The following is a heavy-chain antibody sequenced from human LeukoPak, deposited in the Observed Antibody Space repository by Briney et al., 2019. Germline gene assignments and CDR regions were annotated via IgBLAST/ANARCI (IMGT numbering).Heavy chain of an antibody. J-gene: IGHJ4*02. Sequence: GGSLRLSCAASRFTLSSHWMNWVRQAPGKGLEWVANIREDGTEIYYKDSVKGRFTISRDNAKNSLYLQMNSLRAEDTAVYYCARGVYSIDYWGQGTLITVSS. CDR3: ARGVYSIDY. CDR1: RFTLSSHW. CDR2: IREDGTEI. D-gene: IGHD2-15*01. V-gene: IGHV3-7*01.